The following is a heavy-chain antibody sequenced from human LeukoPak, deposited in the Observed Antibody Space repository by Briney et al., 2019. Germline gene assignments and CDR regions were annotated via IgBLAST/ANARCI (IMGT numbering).Heavy chain of an antibody. CDR2: INPNSGGT. V-gene: IGHV1-2*02. CDR3: ARAGETIFGAPNWFDP. J-gene: IGHJ5*02. CDR1: GYTFTGYY. Sequence: ASVKVSCKASGYTFTGYYMHWVRQAPGQGLEWMGWINPNSGGTNYAQKLQGRVTMTTDTSTSTAYMELRSLRSDDTAVYYCARAGETIFGAPNWFDPWGQGTLVTVSS. D-gene: IGHD3-3*01.